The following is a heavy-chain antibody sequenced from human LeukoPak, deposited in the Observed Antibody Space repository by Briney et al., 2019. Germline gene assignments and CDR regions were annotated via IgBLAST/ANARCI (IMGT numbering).Heavy chain of an antibody. J-gene: IGHJ3*02. V-gene: IGHV3-23*01. CDR2: ISGSGGST. CDR1: GFTFSSYA. CDR3: AKDRYYSTTPSFDAFDI. D-gene: IGHD2-2*01. Sequence: PGGSLRLSCAAFGFTFSSYAMSWVRQAPGKGLEWVSAISGSGGSTYYADSVKGRFTISRDNSKNTLYLQMNSLRAEDTAVYYCAKDRYYSTTPSFDAFDIWGQGTMVTVSS.